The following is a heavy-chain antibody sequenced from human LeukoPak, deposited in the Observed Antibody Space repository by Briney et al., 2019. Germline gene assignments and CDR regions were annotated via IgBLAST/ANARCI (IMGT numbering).Heavy chain of an antibody. CDR1: GYTLTELS. CDR2: FDPEDGET. J-gene: IGHJ4*02. D-gene: IGHD3-22*01. CDR3: ARDLGYYYDSSGYRD. V-gene: IGHV1-24*01. Sequence: ASVKVSCKVSGYTLTELSMHWVRQAPGKGLEWMGGFDPEDGETIYAQKFQGRVTMTEDTSTDTAYMELSRLRSDDTAVYYCARDLGYYYDSSGYRDWGQGTLVTVSS.